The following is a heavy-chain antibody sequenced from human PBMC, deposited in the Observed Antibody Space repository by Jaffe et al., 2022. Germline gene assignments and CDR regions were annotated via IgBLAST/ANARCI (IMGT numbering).Heavy chain of an antibody. CDR2: INHGGST. CDR1: GGSFSGYY. Sequence: QVQLQQWGAGLLKPSETLSLTCAVYGGSFSGYYWSWIRQPPGKGLEWIGEINHGGSTNYNPSLKSRVTISLDTSKNQFSLKLSSVTAADTAVYYCARGREPLGSGSYSYMDVWGKGTTVTVSS. J-gene: IGHJ6*03. CDR3: ARGREPLGSGSYSYMDV. V-gene: IGHV4-34*01. D-gene: IGHD3-10*02.